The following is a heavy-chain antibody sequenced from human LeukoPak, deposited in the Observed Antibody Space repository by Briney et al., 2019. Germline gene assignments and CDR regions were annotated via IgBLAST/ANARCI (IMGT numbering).Heavy chain of an antibody. CDR1: GFSLSTSGMC. V-gene: IGHV2-70*01. Sequence: ESGPALVKPTQTLALTCTFSGFSLSTSGMCVSWIRQPPGKALEWLALIDWDDDKYYSTSLKTRLTISKDTSKNQVVLTMTNMDPVDTATYYCARMKSGGSGWTINYFDYWGQGTLVTVSS. J-gene: IGHJ4*02. CDR2: IDWDDDK. CDR3: ARMKSGGSGWTINYFDY. D-gene: IGHD6-19*01.